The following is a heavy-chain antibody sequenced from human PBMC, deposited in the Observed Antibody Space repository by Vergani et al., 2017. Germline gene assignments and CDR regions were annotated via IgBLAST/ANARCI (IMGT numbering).Heavy chain of an antibody. Sequence: QLQLQESGPGLVKPSETLSLTCTVSGGSISSSSYYWGWIRQPPGKGLEWIGSIYYSGSTYYNPSLKSRVTISVDTSKNQFSLKLSSVTAADTAVYYCAREVGYCSSTSCPRGYFQHWGQGTLVTVSA. CDR3: AREVGYCSSTSCPRGYFQH. CDR2: IYYSGST. J-gene: IGHJ1*01. CDR1: GGSISSSSYY. D-gene: IGHD2-2*03. V-gene: IGHV4-39*02.